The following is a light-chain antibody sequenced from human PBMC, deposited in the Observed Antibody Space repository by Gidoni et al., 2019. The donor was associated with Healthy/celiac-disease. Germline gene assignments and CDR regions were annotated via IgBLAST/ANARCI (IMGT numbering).Light chain of an antibody. CDR2: DAS. V-gene: IGKV1-33*01. Sequence: DIQMTQSPSSLSASVGDRVTITCQASQDISNYLKWYQQKPGKAPKLLIDDASNLETGVPSRCSGSGSGKDFTFTISSLQPEDIATYYCQQYDNLPYTFGQGTKLEIK. CDR1: QDISNY. CDR3: QQYDNLPYT. J-gene: IGKJ2*01.